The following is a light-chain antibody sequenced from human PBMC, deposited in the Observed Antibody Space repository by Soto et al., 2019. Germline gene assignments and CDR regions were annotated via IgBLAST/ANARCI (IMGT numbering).Light chain of an antibody. V-gene: IGKV3-20*01. CDR2: AAF. Sequence: EIVLTQSPGTLSLSPGERATLSCSASQNIDGNFLVWHQQKPGQAPRLLINAAFTRATGIPDRFSGSGSGTDFTLTISRLEPEDFAVYYCQQDGASPFTFGGGTKVEIK. CDR1: QNIDGNF. J-gene: IGKJ4*01. CDR3: QQDGASPFT.